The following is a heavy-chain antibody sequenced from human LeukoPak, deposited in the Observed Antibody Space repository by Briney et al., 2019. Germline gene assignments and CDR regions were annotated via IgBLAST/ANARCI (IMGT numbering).Heavy chain of an antibody. Sequence: KPSETLSLTCTVSGGSISSYYWSWIRQPPGKGLEWIGYIYYSGSTNYNPSLKSRVTISVDTSKNQFSLKLSSVTAADTAVYYCARGNSKNYYYYYMDVWGKGTTVTVSS. D-gene: IGHD4-11*01. J-gene: IGHJ6*03. V-gene: IGHV4-59*12. CDR2: IYYSGST. CDR1: GGSISSYY. CDR3: ARGNSKNYYYYYMDV.